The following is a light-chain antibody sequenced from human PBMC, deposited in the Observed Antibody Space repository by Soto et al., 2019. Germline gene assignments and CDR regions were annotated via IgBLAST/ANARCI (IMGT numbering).Light chain of an antibody. CDR1: QSISSW. J-gene: IGKJ5*01. V-gene: IGKV1-5*03. CDR3: HQYTDYPIT. CDR2: KAS. Sequence: DIQMTQSPSTLSASVGDRVTITCRASQSISSWLAWYQQKPGKAPKLLIYKASSLESGVPSRFSGSGSGTEFSLAISGLQPGDFATYYCHQYTDYPITFGQGTRLEI.